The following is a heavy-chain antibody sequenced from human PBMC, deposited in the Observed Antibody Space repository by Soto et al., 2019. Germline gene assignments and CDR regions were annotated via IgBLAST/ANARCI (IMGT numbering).Heavy chain of an antibody. D-gene: IGHD1-7*01. J-gene: IGHJ6*02. CDR1: GGSISSYY. V-gene: IGHV4-59*01. Sequence: QVQLQESGPGLVKPSETLSLTCTVSGGSISSYYWSWIRQPPGKGLEWIGYIYYSGSTNYYPSLKSLVTISVDTSKNQFSLKLSSVTAADTAVYYCAREGLTGTIVLYYYYGMDVWGQGTTVTVSS. CDR2: IYYSGST. CDR3: AREGLTGTIVLYYYYGMDV.